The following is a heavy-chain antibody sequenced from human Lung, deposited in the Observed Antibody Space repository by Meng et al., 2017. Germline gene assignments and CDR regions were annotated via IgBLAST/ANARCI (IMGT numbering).Heavy chain of an antibody. V-gene: IGHV4-34*01. D-gene: IGHD4-11*01. CDR3: ARGPTTMAHDFDY. J-gene: IGHJ4*02. CDR1: GCSFSDYF. Sequence: QVQLQQWGAGRCKPSGTLPLTCVVSGCSFSDYFWSWIRQPTGKALEWIGEINHSGSTNYNPSLESRATISVDTSQNNLSLKLSSVTAADSAVYYCARGPTTMAHDFDYWGQGTLVTVSS. CDR2: INHSGST.